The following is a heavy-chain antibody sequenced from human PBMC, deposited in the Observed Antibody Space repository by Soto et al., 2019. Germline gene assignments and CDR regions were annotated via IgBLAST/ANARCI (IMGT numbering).Heavy chain of an antibody. D-gene: IGHD3-22*01. Sequence: ASVKVSCKASGYTFTSYAMHWVRQAPGQRLEWMGRINAGNGNTKYSQKFQGRVTITRDTSASTAYMELSSLRSEDTAVYYCASSSSGYRGVPFDIWGQGTMVTVSS. CDR1: GYTFTSYA. J-gene: IGHJ3*02. CDR3: ASSSSGYRGVPFDI. V-gene: IGHV1-3*01. CDR2: INAGNGNT.